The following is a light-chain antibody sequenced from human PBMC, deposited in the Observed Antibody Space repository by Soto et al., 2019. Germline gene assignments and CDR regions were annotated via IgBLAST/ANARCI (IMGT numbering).Light chain of an antibody. Sequence: EIVLTQSPATLSVSPGERATLSCRASHSVNSNLAWYQQKPGQAPRLLIYDASTWAKGLPAGFSGSGSGTEFTLTITSLQSEDFAVYYCQQYDSWPRTFGQGTKVQI. CDR2: DAS. CDR1: HSVNSN. V-gene: IGKV3-15*01. J-gene: IGKJ1*01. CDR3: QQYDSWPRT.